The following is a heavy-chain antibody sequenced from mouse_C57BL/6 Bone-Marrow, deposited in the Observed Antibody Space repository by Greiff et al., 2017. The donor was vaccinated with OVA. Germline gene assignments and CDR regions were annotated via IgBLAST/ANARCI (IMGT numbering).Heavy chain of an antibody. CDR2: IYPGDGDT. CDR1: GYAFSSSW. D-gene: IGHD2-4*01. CDR3: ARWDYDVGGYAMDY. V-gene: IGHV1-82*01. J-gene: IGHJ4*01. Sequence: QVQLKESGPELVKPGASVKISCKASGYAFSSSWMNWVKQRPGKGLEWIGRIYPGDGDTNYNGKFKGKATLTADKSSSTAYMQLSSLTSEDSAVYFCARWDYDVGGYAMDYWGQGTSVTVSS.